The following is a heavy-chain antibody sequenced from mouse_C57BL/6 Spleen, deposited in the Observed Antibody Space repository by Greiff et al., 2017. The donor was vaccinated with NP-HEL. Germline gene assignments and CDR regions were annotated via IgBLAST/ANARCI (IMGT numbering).Heavy chain of an antibody. J-gene: IGHJ1*03. V-gene: IGHV14-4*01. CDR3: TTSPRYYSSSYWYFDV. Sequence: EVQLQQSGAELVRPGASVKLSCTASGFNIKDDYMHWVKQRPEQGLEWIGWIDPENGDTEYASKFQGKATITADTSSNTAYLQLSSLTSEDTAVYYCTTSPRYYSSSYWYFDVWGTGTTVTVSS. D-gene: IGHD1-1*01. CDR2: IDPENGDT. CDR1: GFNIKDDY.